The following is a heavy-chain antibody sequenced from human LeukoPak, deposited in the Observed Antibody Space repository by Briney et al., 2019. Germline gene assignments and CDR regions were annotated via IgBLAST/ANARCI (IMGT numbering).Heavy chain of an antibody. D-gene: IGHD5-24*01. V-gene: IGHV3-7*01. CDR3: ARDEYRSRWLHP. Sequence: PGGSLSLSYAASGFTFSSYWMSWVRLAPGKGREGVANIKGDGSEKWYADSVKGRFTISRDNAQNSVHLQMNSLRAEDTAVYHCARDEYRSRWLHPWGQGTLVTVTS. CDR2: IKGDGSEK. CDR1: GFTFSSYW. J-gene: IGHJ5*02.